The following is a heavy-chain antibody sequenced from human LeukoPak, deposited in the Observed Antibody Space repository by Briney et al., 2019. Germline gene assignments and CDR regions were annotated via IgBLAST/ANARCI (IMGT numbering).Heavy chain of an antibody. CDR1: GYTFTGYY. CDR2: INPNSGGT. V-gene: IGHV1-2*02. J-gene: IGHJ3*02. D-gene: IGHD6-6*01. CDR3: ARPIASRPFDAFDI. Sequence: ASVKVSCKASGYTFTGYYMHWVRQAPGQGLEWMGWINPNSGGTNYAQKFQGRVTMTRDTSISTAYMELSRLRSDDTAVYYCARPIASRPFDAFDIWGQGTMVTVSS.